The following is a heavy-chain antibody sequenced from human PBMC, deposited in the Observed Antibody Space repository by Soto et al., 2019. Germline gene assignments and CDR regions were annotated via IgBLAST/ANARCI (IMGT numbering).Heavy chain of an antibody. D-gene: IGHD3-22*01. Sequence: EVQLVESGGGLVQPGGSLRLSCAASGFTFSSYWMHWVRQAPGKGLVWVSRINSDGSRTTYADSVKGRFTISRDNAKNMLHLQMNSLRAEDTAVYYCARALTYYYDIVYWGQGTLVTVSS. CDR2: INSDGSRT. CDR1: GFTFSSYW. V-gene: IGHV3-74*01. J-gene: IGHJ4*02. CDR3: ARALTYYYDIVY.